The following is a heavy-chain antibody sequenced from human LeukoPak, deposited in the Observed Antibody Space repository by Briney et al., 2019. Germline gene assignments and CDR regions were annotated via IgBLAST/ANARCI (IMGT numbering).Heavy chain of an antibody. V-gene: IGHV4-34*01. D-gene: IGHD3-22*01. CDR2: INHSGST. CDR1: GGSFSGYY. Sequence: SETLSLTCAVYGGSFSGYYWSWIRQPPGKGLEWIGEINHSGSTNYNPSLKSRVTISVDTSKNQFSLKLSSVTDADTAVYYCARGQKRYYYDSSGYPLKSWGQGTLVTVSS. CDR3: ARGQKRYYYDSSGYPLKS. J-gene: IGHJ4*02.